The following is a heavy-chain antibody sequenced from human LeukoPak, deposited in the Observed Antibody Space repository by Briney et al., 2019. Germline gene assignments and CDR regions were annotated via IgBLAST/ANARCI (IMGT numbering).Heavy chain of an antibody. CDR2: ISGRP. CDR1: GFIFSNYA. V-gene: IGHV3-23*01. CDR3: AKALDYWYFDY. J-gene: IGHJ4*02. D-gene: IGHD2/OR15-2a*01. Sequence: AGGSLRLSCVVSGFIFSNYAMSWVRQAPGKGLEWVSAISGRPSYADSVKGRFTISRDNSKNTLYLQVNSLRAEDTAVYYCAKALDYWYFDYWGQGTLVTVSS.